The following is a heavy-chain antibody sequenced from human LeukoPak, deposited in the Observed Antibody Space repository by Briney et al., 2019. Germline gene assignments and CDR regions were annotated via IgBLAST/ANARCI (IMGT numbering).Heavy chain of an antibody. CDR1: GYTFISYG. D-gene: IGHD6-19*01. J-gene: IGHJ4*02. CDR2: INAGNGDT. Sequence: GASVKVSCKASGYTFISYGIHWVRQAPGQRLEWMGWINAGNGDTKYSQKSQGRVTITRDTSASTAYMELSRLRSDDTAVYYCARGARYIAVAGTGGPCHYWGQGTLVTVSS. CDR3: ARGARYIAVAGTGGPCHY. V-gene: IGHV1-3*01.